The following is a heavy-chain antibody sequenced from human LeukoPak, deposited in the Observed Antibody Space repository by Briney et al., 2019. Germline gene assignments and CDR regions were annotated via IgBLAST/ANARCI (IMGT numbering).Heavy chain of an antibody. Sequence: GGSLRLSCAASGFTFSSYWMHWVRQAPGKGLEWVSSISSSSSYIYYADSVKGRFTISRDNAKNSLYLQMNSLRAEDTAVYYCARDPYSGYPNWGQGTLVTVSS. D-gene: IGHD5-12*01. CDR1: GFTFSSYW. CDR2: ISSSSSYI. J-gene: IGHJ4*02. V-gene: IGHV3-21*01. CDR3: ARDPYSGYPN.